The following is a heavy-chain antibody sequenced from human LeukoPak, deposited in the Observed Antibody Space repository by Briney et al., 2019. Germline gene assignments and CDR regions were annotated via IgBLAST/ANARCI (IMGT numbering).Heavy chain of an antibody. Sequence: GESLKISCKASGYSFTNYWIGWVRQMPGKGLEWMGIIYPSDSDTRYSPSFQGQATISADKSISTAYLQWSSLKASDTAIYYCARQTTVDIVAYTDYWGQGTLVSVSS. V-gene: IGHV5-51*01. CDR2: IYPSDSDT. CDR1: GYSFTNYW. D-gene: IGHD5-12*01. J-gene: IGHJ4*02. CDR3: ARQTTVDIVAYTDY.